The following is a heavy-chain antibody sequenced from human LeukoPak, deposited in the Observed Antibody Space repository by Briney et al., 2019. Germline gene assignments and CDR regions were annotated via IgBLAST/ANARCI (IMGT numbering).Heavy chain of an antibody. Sequence: SETLSLTCTVSGGSISRYYWSWIRQPPGKGLEWIGYLYYTGSTNYNPSLQSRVAISVDTSKNRFSLNLSSVTAADTAVYYCATSAGDGDNWFDPWGQGTLVTVSS. CDR3: ATSAGDGDNWFDP. CDR1: GGSISRYY. J-gene: IGHJ5*02. CDR2: LYYTGST. D-gene: IGHD4-17*01. V-gene: IGHV4-59*01.